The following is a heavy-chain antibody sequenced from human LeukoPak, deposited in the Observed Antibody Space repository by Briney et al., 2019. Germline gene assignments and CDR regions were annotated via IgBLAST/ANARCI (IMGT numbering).Heavy chain of an antibody. J-gene: IGHJ4*02. CDR2: ISISGTTI. V-gene: IGHV3-48*03. Sequence: GGSLRLSCAASGFTFSSYEMNWVRQAPGKGLEWVSYISISGTTISYADSVKGRFTISRDNAKNSLYLQMKSLRVEDTAVYYCASDIVLKDYWGQGTLATVSS. CDR1: GFTFSSYE. D-gene: IGHD2/OR15-2a*01. CDR3: ASDIVLKDY.